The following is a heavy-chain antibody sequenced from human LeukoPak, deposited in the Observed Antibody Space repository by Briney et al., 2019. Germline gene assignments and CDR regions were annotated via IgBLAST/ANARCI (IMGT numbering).Heavy chain of an antibody. V-gene: IGHV3-7*01. Sequence: GGSLRLSCAASGFTFSDYWMSWVRQAPGKGPEWVANIKQDGSDKYYVDSVKGRFTISRDNAKKALYLQMNSLRAEDTAVYYCARLSGSGTWDGNEVDYWGQGTLVTVSS. CDR1: GFTFSDYW. CDR2: IKQDGSDK. D-gene: IGHD3-10*01. CDR3: ARLSGSGTWDGNEVDY. J-gene: IGHJ4*02.